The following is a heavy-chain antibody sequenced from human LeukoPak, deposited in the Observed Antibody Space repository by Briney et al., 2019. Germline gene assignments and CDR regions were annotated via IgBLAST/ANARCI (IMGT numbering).Heavy chain of an antibody. J-gene: IGHJ4*02. CDR1: GFSVSHNY. V-gene: IGHV3-53*01. CDR3: TRDTPRVAASVSGG. Sequence: PGGSLRLSCTASGFSVSHNYMNWVRQAPGKGLEWVALIYSGGNTHYADSVKGRFTISRDNSKNTLYLQMSSLRVEDTAVYYCTRDTPRVAASVSGGWGQGTLVTVSS. CDR2: IYSGGNT. D-gene: IGHD6-13*01.